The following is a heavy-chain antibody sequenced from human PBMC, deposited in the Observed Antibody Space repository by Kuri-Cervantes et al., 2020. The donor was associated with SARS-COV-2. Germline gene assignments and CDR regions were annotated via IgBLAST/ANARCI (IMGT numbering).Heavy chain of an antibody. V-gene: IGHV2-70*01. CDR2: IDWDDDK. Sequence: SGPTLVKPTQTLTLTCTFSGFSLSTSGMCVSWIRQPPGKALEWLALIDWDDDKYYSTSLKTRLTISKDTSKNQVVLTMTNMDPVDTATYCCARIRDLVGATTDYFYYYGMDVWGQGATVTVSS. J-gene: IGHJ6*02. CDR3: ARIRDLVGATTDYFYYYGMDV. D-gene: IGHD1-26*01. CDR1: GFSLSTSGMC.